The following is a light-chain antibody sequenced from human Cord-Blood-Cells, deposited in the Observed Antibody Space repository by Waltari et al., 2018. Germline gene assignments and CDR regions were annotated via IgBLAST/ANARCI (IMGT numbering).Light chain of an antibody. CDR1: RSDVGGYNY. CDR2: DVS. CDR3: CSYAGSYAWV. J-gene: IGLJ3*02. Sequence: QSALTQPRSVSGSPGQSVTISCTGTRSDVGGYNYLSWDQQHPGKAPNLMIYDVSKRPSGVPDRFSGSKSGNTASLTISGLQAEDEADYYCCSYAGSYAWVFGGGTKLTVL. V-gene: IGLV2-11*01.